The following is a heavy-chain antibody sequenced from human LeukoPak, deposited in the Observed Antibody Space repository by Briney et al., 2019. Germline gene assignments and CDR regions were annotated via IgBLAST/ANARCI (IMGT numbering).Heavy chain of an antibody. CDR1: GFTFSDYD. J-gene: IGHJ4*02. CDR2: IGTASDT. Sequence: GGSLRLSCAASGFTFSDYDMHWVRQATGKGLEWVSAIGTASDTYYTGSVKGRFTISRENAKNSFYLQMNSLRAGDTAVYYCARVAKERVGGVYYFDYWGQGTLVTVSS. V-gene: IGHV3-13*01. CDR3: ARVAKERVGGVYYFDY. D-gene: IGHD1-1*01.